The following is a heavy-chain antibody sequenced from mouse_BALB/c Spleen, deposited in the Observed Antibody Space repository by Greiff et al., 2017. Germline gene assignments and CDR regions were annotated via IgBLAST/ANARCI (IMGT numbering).Heavy chain of an antibody. D-gene: IGHD2-1*01. J-gene: IGHJ4*01. CDR3: ARGNDDAMDY. CDR2: LWGDGST. V-gene: IGHV2-6-7*01. CDR1: GFSLTGYG. Sequence: VQLQQSGPGLVAPSQCLSITCTVSGFSLTGYGVNGVRQPSGKGLEWLGMLWGDGSTDYNSALTSRLSISKDNSKSQVFLKRNSQQADDTARYYCARGNDDAMDYWGQGTSVTVSA.